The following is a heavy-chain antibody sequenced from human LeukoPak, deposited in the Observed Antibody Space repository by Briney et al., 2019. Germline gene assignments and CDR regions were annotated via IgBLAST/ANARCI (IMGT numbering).Heavy chain of an antibody. Sequence: SETLSLTCTVSSGSVSSSSYYWSWIRQPPGKGLEWIGYIYYSGSGNTNYNPPLKSRATISVDASKNQFSLKLSSVTAADTAVYYCARGHNWNILFGYWGQRTLVTVSS. D-gene: IGHD1/OR15-1a*01. CDR1: SGSVSSSSYY. J-gene: IGHJ4*02. V-gene: IGHV4-61*01. CDR3: ARGHNWNILFGY. CDR2: IYYSGSGNT.